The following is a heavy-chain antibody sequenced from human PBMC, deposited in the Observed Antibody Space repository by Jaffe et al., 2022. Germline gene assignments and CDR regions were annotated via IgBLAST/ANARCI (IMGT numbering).Heavy chain of an antibody. D-gene: IGHD2-15*01. CDR3: AKEGPSGGSC. CDR1: GFTFDDYA. Sequence: EVQLVESGGGLVQPGRSLRLSCAASGFTFDDYAMHWVRQAPGKGLEWVSGISWNSGSIGYADSVKGRFTISRDNAKNSLYLQMNSLRAEDTALYYCAKEGPSGGSCWGQGTLVTVSS. CDR2: ISWNSGSI. J-gene: IGHJ4*02. V-gene: IGHV3-9*01.